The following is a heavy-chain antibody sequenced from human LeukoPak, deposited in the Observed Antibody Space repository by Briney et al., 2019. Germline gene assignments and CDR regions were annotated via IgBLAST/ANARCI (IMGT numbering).Heavy chain of an antibody. CDR2: IGSGSST. CDR1: RFTFTNYA. D-gene: IGHD2-21*02. J-gene: IGHJ4*02. CDR3: AKAPVRGAVTGY. V-gene: IGHV3-23*01. Sequence: PEGSLRLSCAASRFTFTNYAMSWVRQAPGKGLEWVSTIGSGSSTYYADSVKGRFTISRDNSKNTLYLQMNSLRAEDTAVYYCAKAPVRGAVTGYWGQGTLVTVSS.